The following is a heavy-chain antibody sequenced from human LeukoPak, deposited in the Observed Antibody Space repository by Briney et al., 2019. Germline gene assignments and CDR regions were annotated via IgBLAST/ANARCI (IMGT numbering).Heavy chain of an antibody. Sequence: GGSLRLSCAASGFTFSSYEMNWVRQAPGKGLEWVSYISSSGSTIYYADSVKGRFTISGDNAKNSLYLQMSSLRSEDTAVYYCARDGGHVRLGESTAFHYWGQGTLVTVSS. V-gene: IGHV3-48*03. CDR3: ARDGGHVRLGESTAFHY. D-gene: IGHD3-16*01. J-gene: IGHJ4*02. CDR1: GFTFSSYE. CDR2: ISSSGSTI.